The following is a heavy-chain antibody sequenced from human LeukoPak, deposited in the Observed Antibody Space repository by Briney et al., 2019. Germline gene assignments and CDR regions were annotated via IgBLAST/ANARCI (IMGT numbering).Heavy chain of an antibody. J-gene: IGHJ5*02. CDR3: ASDVGGPGWFDP. CDR2: IYTSGST. D-gene: IGHD2-15*01. Sequence: SETLSLTCTVSGGSISSYYWSWIRQPAGKGLDWIGRIYTSGSTNYNPSLNSPVTTSVDTSKHQFSLKLTSVTAADTAVYYCASDVGGPGWFDPWGQGTLVTVFS. CDR1: GGSISSYY. V-gene: IGHV4-4*07.